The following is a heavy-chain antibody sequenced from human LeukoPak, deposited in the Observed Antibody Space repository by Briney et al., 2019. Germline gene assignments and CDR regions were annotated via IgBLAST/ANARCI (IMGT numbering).Heavy chain of an antibody. CDR1: GYSISSGYY. Sequence: SETLSLICTVSGYSISSGYYWGWVRQSPGKGLEWIGRIYTSGSTNYNPSLKSRVTISVDTSKNQFSLKLSSVTAADTAVYYCARVWYDYVWGSYLPNWFDPWGQGTLVTVSS. V-gene: IGHV4-38-2*02. CDR2: IYTSGST. J-gene: IGHJ5*02. D-gene: IGHD3-16*01. CDR3: ARVWYDYVWGSYLPNWFDP.